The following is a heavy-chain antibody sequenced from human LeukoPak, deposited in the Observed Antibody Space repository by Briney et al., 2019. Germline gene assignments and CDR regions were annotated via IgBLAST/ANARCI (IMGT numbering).Heavy chain of an antibody. D-gene: IGHD7-27*01. CDR1: GGSITSSSYY. CDR3: ARDRWGSAFDI. Sequence: PSETLSLTCTVSGGSITSSSYYWGWIRQPPGKGLEWIGNFYYSGSTNYNPSLKSRVTMSVDTSKNQFSLKLSSVTAADTAVYYCARDRWGSAFDIWGQGTMVTVSS. J-gene: IGHJ3*02. V-gene: IGHV4-39*07. CDR2: FYYSGST.